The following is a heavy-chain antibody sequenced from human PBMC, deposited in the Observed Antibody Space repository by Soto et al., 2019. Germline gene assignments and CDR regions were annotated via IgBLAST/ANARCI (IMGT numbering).Heavy chain of an antibody. Sequence: VQLQQSGPGLVKPSQTLSLTCTVSGGSISGDYYHWTWIRQSPEKGLEWIGYIHHSGSILYNPSLKSRLTISVDTSKNQFSLHLSSVTAADTAVYFCAREDDGGDTLDVWGQGTTVTVSS. V-gene: IGHV4-30-4*08. D-gene: IGHD2-21*02. CDR1: GGSISGDYYH. CDR3: AREDDGGDTLDV. CDR2: IHHSGSI. J-gene: IGHJ6*02.